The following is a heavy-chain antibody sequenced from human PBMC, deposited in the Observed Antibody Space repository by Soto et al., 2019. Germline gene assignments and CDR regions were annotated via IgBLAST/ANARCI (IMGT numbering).Heavy chain of an antibody. CDR3: AGVPGVANSLIWFDP. Sequence: ASETLSLTCTVSGGSVSSGSYYWSWIRQPPGKGLEWIGYIYYSGSTNYNPSLKSRVTITVDTTNNQFSLKLSSVTAADTAVYYCAGVPGVANSLIWFDPWGQGTLVTVYS. J-gene: IGHJ5*02. CDR2: IYYSGST. V-gene: IGHV4-61*01. D-gene: IGHD5-12*01. CDR1: GGSVSSGSYY.